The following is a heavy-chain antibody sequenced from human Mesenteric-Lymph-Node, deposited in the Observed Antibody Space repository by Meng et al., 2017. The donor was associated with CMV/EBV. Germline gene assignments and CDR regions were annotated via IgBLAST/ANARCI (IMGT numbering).Heavy chain of an antibody. J-gene: IGHJ5*02. D-gene: IGHD1-26*01. CDR1: GGSVSSGSYY. CDR2: IYYSGST. Sequence: TCTVSGGSVSSGSYYWSWIRQPPGKGLEWIGYIYYSGSTSYKSSLKSRVTISVDTSKNQFSLKLSSVTAADTAVYYCARDLVGGWFDPWGQGTLVTVSS. CDR3: ARDLVGGWFDP. V-gene: IGHV4-61*01.